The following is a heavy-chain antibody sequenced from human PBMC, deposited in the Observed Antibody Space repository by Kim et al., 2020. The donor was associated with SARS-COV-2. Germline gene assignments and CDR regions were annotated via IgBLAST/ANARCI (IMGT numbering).Heavy chain of an antibody. CDR3: AMEWAVAGMPDY. V-gene: IGHV1-69*13. D-gene: IGHD6-19*01. J-gene: IGHJ4*02. CDR2: IIPIFGTA. Sequence: SVKVSCKASGGTFSSYAISWVRQAPGQGLEWMGGIIPIFGTANYAQKFQGRVTITADESTSTAYMELSSLRSEDTAVYYCAMEWAVAGMPDYWGQGTLVTVSS. CDR1: GGTFSSYA.